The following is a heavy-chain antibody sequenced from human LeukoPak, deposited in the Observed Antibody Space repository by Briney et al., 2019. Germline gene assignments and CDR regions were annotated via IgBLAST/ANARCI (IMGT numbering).Heavy chain of an antibody. CDR1: GYTFSSYD. D-gene: IGHD2-21*01. Sequence: ASVKVSCKASGYTFSSYDINWVRQAPGQGLEWMGWMNPNSGNTGYAQKLQGRVTMTRDTSISTAYMELSSLACEDTAVYYCARISSYNGGEGFYFYGLDVWGHGTTVTVSS. V-gene: IGHV1-8*01. CDR2: MNPNSGNT. CDR3: ARISSYNGGEGFYFYGLDV. J-gene: IGHJ6*02.